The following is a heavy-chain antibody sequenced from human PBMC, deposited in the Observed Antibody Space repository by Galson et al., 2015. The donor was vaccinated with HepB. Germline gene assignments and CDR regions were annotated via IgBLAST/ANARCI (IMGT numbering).Heavy chain of an antibody. CDR3: AREAPRIAAAAFWYVDL. D-gene: IGHD6-13*01. CDR1: GYTFTSYG. CDR2: ISAYNGNT. Sequence: SVKVSCKASGYTFTSYGISWVRQAPGQGLEWMGWISAYNGNTNYAQKLQGRVTMTTDTSTSTAYMELRSLRSDDTAVYYCAREAPRIAAAAFWYVDLCGRATLVTASS. V-gene: IGHV1-18*01. J-gene: IGHJ2*01.